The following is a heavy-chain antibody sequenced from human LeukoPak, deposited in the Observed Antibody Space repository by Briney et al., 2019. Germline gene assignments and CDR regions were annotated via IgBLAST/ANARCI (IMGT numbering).Heavy chain of an antibody. J-gene: IGHJ4*02. V-gene: IGHV1-69*13. CDR3: EAIETVYTGLTPDDY. Sequence: ASVKVSCKASGGTFNSYTISWVRQAPGQGLEWMGRIIPIYGTPNYAQKFQRRVTITADESTSTAYMEMTSLRSEDTAVYYCEAIETVYTGLTPDDYWGQGTLVTVSS. CDR2: IIPIYGTP. CDR1: GGTFNSYT. D-gene: IGHD5-12*01.